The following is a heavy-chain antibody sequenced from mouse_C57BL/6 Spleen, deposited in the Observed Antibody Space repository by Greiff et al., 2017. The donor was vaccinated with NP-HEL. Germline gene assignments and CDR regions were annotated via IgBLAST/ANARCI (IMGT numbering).Heavy chain of an antibody. Sequence: EVKLVESGGGLVKPGGSLKLSCAASGFTFSDYGMHWVRQAPEKGLEWVAYISSGSSTIYYADTVKGRFTISRDNAKNTLFLQMTSLRSEDTAMYYCARSINYYCSSLDYWGQGTTLTVSS. CDR3: ARSINYYCSSLDY. CDR2: ISSGSSTI. D-gene: IGHD1-1*01. J-gene: IGHJ2*01. V-gene: IGHV5-17*01. CDR1: GFTFSDYG.